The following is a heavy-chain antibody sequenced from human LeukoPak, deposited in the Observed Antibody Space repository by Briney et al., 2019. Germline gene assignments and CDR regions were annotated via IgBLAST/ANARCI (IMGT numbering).Heavy chain of an antibody. CDR1: GFTFSSYE. CDR3: ARVEQQLVRGY. Sequence: GGSLRLSCSASGFTFSSYEMNWVRQAPGKGLEWVSYISGSGSSRYYADSVKGRFTISRDNTRNSLYLQMDSLRAVDTALYYCARVEQQLVRGYWGQGTLVTVSS. J-gene: IGHJ4*02. V-gene: IGHV3-48*03. CDR2: ISGSGSSR. D-gene: IGHD6-13*01.